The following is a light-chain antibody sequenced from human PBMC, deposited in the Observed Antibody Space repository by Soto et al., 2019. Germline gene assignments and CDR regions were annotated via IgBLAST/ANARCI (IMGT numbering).Light chain of an antibody. CDR2: SAS. V-gene: IGKV1-9*01. Sequence: IQLTQSPSSLSASVGDSVTITCRASQGISYYLAWYQQRPGKAPKLLIYSASTLQSGVPSRFRVSGSGTDFTLTITSLQPEDSATYYCHQLNSYPRTFGQGTKVDIK. J-gene: IGKJ1*01. CDR3: HQLNSYPRT. CDR1: QGISYY.